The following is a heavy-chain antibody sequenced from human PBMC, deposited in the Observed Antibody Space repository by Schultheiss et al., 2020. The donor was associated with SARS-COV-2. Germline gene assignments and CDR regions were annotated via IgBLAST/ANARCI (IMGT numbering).Heavy chain of an antibody. J-gene: IGHJ3*02. D-gene: IGHD3-22*01. CDR3: ATSGYEGAFDI. CDR1: GYTFTSYG. CDR2: INPNSGGT. V-gene: IGHV1-2*02. Sequence: ASVKVSCKASGYTFTSYGISWVRQAPGQGLEWMGWINPNSGGTNYAQKFQGRVTMTRDTSISTAYMELSRLRSDDTAVYYCATSGYEGAFDIWGQGTMVTVSS.